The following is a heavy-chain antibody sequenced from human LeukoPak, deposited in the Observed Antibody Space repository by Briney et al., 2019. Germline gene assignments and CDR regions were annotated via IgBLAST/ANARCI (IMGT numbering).Heavy chain of an antibody. CDR3: ARDRTKYCRSTSCPLDY. Sequence: GASVKVSCKASGYTFTGYYMHWVRQAPGQGLEWMGWINPNSGGTNYAQKFQGRVTMTRDTSINTSYMELSRLRSDDTAVYYCARDRTKYCRSTSCPLDYWGQGTLVTVSS. J-gene: IGHJ4*02. CDR1: GYTFTGYY. D-gene: IGHD2-2*01. CDR2: INPNSGGT. V-gene: IGHV1-2*02.